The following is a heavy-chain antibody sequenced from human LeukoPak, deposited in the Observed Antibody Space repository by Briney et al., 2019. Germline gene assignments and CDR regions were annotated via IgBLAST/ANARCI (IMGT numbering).Heavy chain of an antibody. J-gene: IGHJ3*02. CDR1: GGSFSGYY. D-gene: IGHD3-22*01. Sequence: PSETLSLTCAVYGGSFSGYYWSWIRQPAGNGLEWIGRISSSGSTNYNPSLKSRVTISVDTSKNQFSLKLSSVTAADTAVYFCARGPYSYDSSGAFDIWGQGTMVTVSS. CDR3: ARGPYSYDSSGAFDI. CDR2: ISSSGST. V-gene: IGHV4-59*10.